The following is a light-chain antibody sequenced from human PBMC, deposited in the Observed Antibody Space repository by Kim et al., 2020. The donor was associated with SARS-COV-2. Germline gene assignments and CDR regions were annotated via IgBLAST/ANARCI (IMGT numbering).Light chain of an antibody. CDR3: QQYNSYLSVT. J-gene: IGKJ4*01. Sequence: DIQMTQYPSTLSASVGDSVTISCRASHSIITSLAWYQQKPGRAPVLLIYEASTLQDGVPSRFSGTGSGTDFTLTISSLQPDDFATYYCQQYNSYLSVTFGGGTKVDIK. V-gene: IGKV1-5*01. CDR1: HSIITS. CDR2: EAS.